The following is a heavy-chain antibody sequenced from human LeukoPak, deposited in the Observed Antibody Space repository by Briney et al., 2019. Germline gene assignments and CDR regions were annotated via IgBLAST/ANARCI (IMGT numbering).Heavy chain of an antibody. V-gene: IGHV4-4*07. D-gene: IGHD6-25*01. CDR1: GDSISRYY. Sequence: SETLSLTCTVSGDSISRYYWSWIRQPAGQGLEWIGLIFGSGSTNYNPSLKSRVTMSVDRSKNQFSLKLTSVTAADTAVYSCAREGGDPRWLDPWGQGTLVTVSS. CDR3: AREGGDPRWLDP. J-gene: IGHJ5*02. CDR2: IFGSGST.